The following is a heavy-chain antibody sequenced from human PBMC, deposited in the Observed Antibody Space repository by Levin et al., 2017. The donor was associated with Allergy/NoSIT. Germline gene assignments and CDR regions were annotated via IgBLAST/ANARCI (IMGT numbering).Heavy chain of an antibody. V-gene: IGHV4-59*01. CDR2: VSDTGST. Sequence: KASETLSLTCAVSGGSISSFYWSWIRQPPGKGLEWIGFVSDTGSTNLNPSLKSRVTLSVDTSKNQFSLNLNSVTAVDTAVYYCARSSWKMSQDLGIDYFFDSWGQGALVTVSS. CDR1: GGSISSFY. D-gene: IGHD7-27*01. J-gene: IGHJ4*02. CDR3: ARSSWKMSQDLGIDYFFDS.